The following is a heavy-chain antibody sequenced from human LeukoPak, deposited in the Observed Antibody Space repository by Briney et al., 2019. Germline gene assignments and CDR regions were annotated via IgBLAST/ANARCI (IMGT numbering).Heavy chain of an antibody. D-gene: IGHD3-16*01. J-gene: IGHJ5*02. Sequence: GASVKVSCKASGYTFTHYYIHWVQQAPGKGLQWMGRVDPEDGEAVYAETFQGRVTITADTSSNTVYMELTGLTSEDAAVYYCATEPPPRDLVLTGPNYGWIDPWGQETLVIVSS. V-gene: IGHV1-69-2*01. CDR2: VDPEDGEA. CDR3: ATEPPPRDLVLTGPNYGWIDP. CDR1: GYTFTHYY.